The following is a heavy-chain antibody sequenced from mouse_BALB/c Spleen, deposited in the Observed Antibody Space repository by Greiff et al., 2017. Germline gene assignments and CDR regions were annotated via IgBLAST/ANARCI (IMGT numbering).Heavy chain of an antibody. CDR3: VRGGWYLDY. CDR1: GFTFNTNA. D-gene: IGHD1-1*02. Sequence: EVQLVETGGGLVQPKGSLKLSCAASGFTFNTNAMNWVRQAPGKGLEWVARIRSKSNNYATYYADSVKDRFTISRDDSQSMLYLQMNNLKTEDTAMYYCVRGGWYLDYWGQGTTLTVSS. V-gene: IGHV10S3*01. J-gene: IGHJ2*01. CDR2: IRSKSNNYAT.